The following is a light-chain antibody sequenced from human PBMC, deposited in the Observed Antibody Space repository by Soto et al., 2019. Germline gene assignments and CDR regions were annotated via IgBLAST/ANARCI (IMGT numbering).Light chain of an antibody. CDR3: HQYNNWPRT. V-gene: IGKV3-15*01. Sequence: EIVMTQSPATLSVSPVERATLSCRANQSVSSNLAWYQQKPGQAPRLLIYGASTRATGIPARFSGSGSGTEFTLTISSLQSEDFAVYYCHQYNNWPRTFGQGTKVEIK. CDR1: QSVSSN. J-gene: IGKJ1*01. CDR2: GAS.